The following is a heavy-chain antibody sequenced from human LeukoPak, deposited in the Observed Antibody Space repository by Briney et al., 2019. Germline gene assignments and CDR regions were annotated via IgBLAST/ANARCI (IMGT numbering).Heavy chain of an antibody. V-gene: IGHV3-23*01. CDR3: AKDSDTLWFGTKFFDY. D-gene: IGHD3-10*01. Sequence: GGSLRLSCAASGFTFSSYAMSWVRQAPGKGLEWVSAISGSGGSTYYADSVKGRFTISRDNSKNTLYLQMNSLRAEDTAVYYCAKDSDTLWFGTKFFDYWGQGTLVTVSS. CDR2: ISGSGGST. CDR1: GFTFSSYA. J-gene: IGHJ4*02.